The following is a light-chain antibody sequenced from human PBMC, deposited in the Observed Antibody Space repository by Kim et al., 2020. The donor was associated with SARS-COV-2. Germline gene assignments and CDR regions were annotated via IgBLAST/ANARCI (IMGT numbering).Light chain of an antibody. V-gene: IGKV1-33*01. CDR1: QDASNS. CDR2: DAS. Sequence: DIQMTQSPSSLSASVGDRVTITCQASQDASNSVNWYQQKPGRAPKLLIYDASNLDTGVPSRFSGNGFGTEFTFIIANLQPEDVATYYCQQPRTFGQGTKLEI. J-gene: IGKJ2*02. CDR3: QQPRT.